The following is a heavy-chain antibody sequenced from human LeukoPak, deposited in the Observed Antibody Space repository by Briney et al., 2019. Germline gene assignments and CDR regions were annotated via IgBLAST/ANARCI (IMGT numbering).Heavy chain of an antibody. V-gene: IGHV4-59*12. D-gene: IGHD6-6*01. Sequence: SETLSLTCTISGDSISNYYWSWIRQPPGRGLEWIGYIYFSGGTDYNPSLKSRVSISVDTSKTHFSLKLDSVTAADTAVYYCATQTQYGSSYDYWGQGTLVTVSS. CDR1: GDSISNYY. CDR3: ATQTQYGSSYDY. J-gene: IGHJ4*02. CDR2: IYFSGGT.